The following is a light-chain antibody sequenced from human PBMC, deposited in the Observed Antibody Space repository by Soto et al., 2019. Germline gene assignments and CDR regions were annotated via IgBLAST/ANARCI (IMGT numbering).Light chain of an antibody. V-gene: IGLV2-14*01. J-gene: IGLJ2*01. Sequence: QSALTQPASVSGSPGQSITISCTGTSSDIGNYDFVSWYQQVPGTAPKAMIYEVSSRPSGVSNRFSGSTSGNTASLTISGLQAEDEAYYYCSSYTTSTSFFLFGGGTKVTVL. CDR2: EVS. CDR1: SSDIGNYDF. CDR3: SSYTTSTSFFL.